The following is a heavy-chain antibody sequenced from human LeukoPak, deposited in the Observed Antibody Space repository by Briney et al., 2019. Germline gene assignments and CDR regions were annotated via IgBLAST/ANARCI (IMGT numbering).Heavy chain of an antibody. D-gene: IGHD3-22*01. J-gene: IGHJ6*03. CDR3: ARVSGYYYYYYYMDV. V-gene: IGHV1-8*01. CDR2: MNPNSGNT. CDR1: GYTFTSDD. Sequence: ASVTVSCTASGYTFTSDDINWVRQATGQGLEWMGWMNPNSGNTGYAQKFQGRVTMTRNTSISTAYMELSSLRSEDAAVYYCARVSGYYYYYYYMDVWGKGTTVTVSS.